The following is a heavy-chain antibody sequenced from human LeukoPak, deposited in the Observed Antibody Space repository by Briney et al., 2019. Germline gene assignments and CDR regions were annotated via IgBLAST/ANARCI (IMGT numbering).Heavy chain of an antibody. CDR2: INHSGST. CDR1: GGSFSGYY. D-gene: IGHD3-10*01. J-gene: IGHJ6*02. CDR3: ARGRYYYGSGSYFPHYYYYYGTDV. V-gene: IGHV4-34*01. Sequence: PSETLSLTCAVYGGSFSGYYWSWIRQPPGKGLEWIGEINHSGSTNYNPSLKSRVTISVDTSKNQFSLKLSSVTAADTAVYYCARGRYYYGSGSYFPHYYYYYGTDVWGQGTTVTVSS.